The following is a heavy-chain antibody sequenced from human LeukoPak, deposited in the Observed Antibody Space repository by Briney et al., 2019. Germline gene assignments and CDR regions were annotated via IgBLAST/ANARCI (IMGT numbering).Heavy chain of an antibody. Sequence: GASVKVSCKASGGTFSSYAISWVRQAPGQGLEWMGGIIPIFGTANYAQKFQGRVTITADESTSTAYMELSSLRSEDTAVYYCARGRTRYCSSTSCYDSYYYYMDVWGKGTTVTISS. D-gene: IGHD2-2*01. CDR2: IIPIFGTA. J-gene: IGHJ6*03. V-gene: IGHV1-69*01. CDR3: ARGRTRYCSSTSCYDSYYYYMDV. CDR1: GGTFSSYA.